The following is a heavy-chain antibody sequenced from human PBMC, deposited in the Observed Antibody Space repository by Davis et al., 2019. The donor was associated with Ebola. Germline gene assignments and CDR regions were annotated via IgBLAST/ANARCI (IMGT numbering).Heavy chain of an antibody. Sequence: MPSETLSLTCTVSGGSISSYYWRWIRQPPGKGLEWIGYIYYSGSTNYNPSLKSRVTISVDTSKNQFSLKLSSVTAADTAVYYCARQLYNRSSADWFDPWGQGTLVTVSS. D-gene: IGHD6-6*01. CDR1: GGSISSYY. CDR2: IYYSGST. J-gene: IGHJ5*02. V-gene: IGHV4-59*08. CDR3: ARQLYNRSSADWFDP.